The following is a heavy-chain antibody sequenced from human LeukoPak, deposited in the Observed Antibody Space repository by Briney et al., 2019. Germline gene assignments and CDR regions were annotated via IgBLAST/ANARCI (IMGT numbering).Heavy chain of an antibody. J-gene: IGHJ6*02. Sequence: GGSLRLSCAASGFTFSSYAMSWVRQAPGKGLEWVSAISGSGGSTYYADSVKGRFTISRHNSKNTLYLQMNSLRAEDTAVYYCARDRRYSYGTPRQTYYYYYGMDVWGQGTTVTVSS. D-gene: IGHD5-18*01. CDR2: ISGSGGST. V-gene: IGHV3-23*01. CDR1: GFTFSSYA. CDR3: ARDRRYSYGTPRQTYYYYYGMDV.